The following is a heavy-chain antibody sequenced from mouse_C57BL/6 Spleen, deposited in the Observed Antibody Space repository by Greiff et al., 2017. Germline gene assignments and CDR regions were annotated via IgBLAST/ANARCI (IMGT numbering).Heavy chain of an antibody. J-gene: IGHJ1*03. Sequence: EVKVVESGGGLVKPGGSLKLSCAASGFTFSSYAMSWVRQTPEKRLEWVATISDGGSYTYYPDNVKGRFTISRDNAKNNLYLQMSHLKSEDTAMYYCARDKEGDWYFDVWGTGTTVTVSS. CDR1: GFTFSSYA. V-gene: IGHV5-4*01. CDR3: ARDKEGDWYFDV. CDR2: ISDGGSYT.